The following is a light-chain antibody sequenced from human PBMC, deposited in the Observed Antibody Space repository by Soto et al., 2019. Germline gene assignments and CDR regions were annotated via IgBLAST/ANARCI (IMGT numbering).Light chain of an antibody. J-gene: IGKJ1*01. Sequence: EIDVYQAPAILSIAPVEIATLSFRANESISSNLAWYQQKPGQAPRLLIHGATTRATGTPARFSGSGSGTEFTLTISSLQSEDFAVYYCQQDKNWTRRFRQGTKVEIK. V-gene: IGKV3-15*01. CDR2: GAT. CDR3: QQDKNWTRR. CDR1: ESISSN.